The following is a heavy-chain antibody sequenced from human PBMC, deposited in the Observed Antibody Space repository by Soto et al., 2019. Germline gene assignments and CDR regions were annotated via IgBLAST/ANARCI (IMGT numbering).Heavy chain of an antibody. CDR3: AAGGDY. CDR1: GFTFSSYA. J-gene: IGHJ4*02. V-gene: IGHV3-23*01. CDR2: ISGSGGST. Sequence: GGSLRLSCAASGFTFSSYAMSWVRQAPGKGLEWVSAISGSGGSTYYADSVKGRFTISRDNAKNSLYLQMDGLRVDDTAVYYCAAGGDYWGQGARVTVSS. D-gene: IGHD3-10*01.